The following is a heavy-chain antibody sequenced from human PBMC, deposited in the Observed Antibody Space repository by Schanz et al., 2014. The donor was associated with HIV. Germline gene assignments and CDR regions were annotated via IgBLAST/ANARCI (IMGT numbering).Heavy chain of an antibody. J-gene: IGHJ6*02. CDR3: AKDRNHYDSRYRGKGNYYYYYGMDV. V-gene: IGHV3-30*18. Sequence: QVQLVESGGVVVQPGRSLRRSCLASGFHFDNYGMHWVRQAPGKGLEWVAVISYDGRNKYFGHSVKGRFTISRDNSKNTLYLQMKSLRPEDTAVYYCAKDRNHYDSRYRGKGNYYYYYGMDVWGQGTTVTVSS. CDR2: ISYDGRNK. D-gene: IGHD3-22*01. CDR1: GFHFDNYG.